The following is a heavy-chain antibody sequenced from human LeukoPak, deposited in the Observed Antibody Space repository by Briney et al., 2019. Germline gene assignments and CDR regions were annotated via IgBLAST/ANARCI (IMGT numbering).Heavy chain of an antibody. Sequence: GGSLRLSCAASGFTFNTYGMHWVRQAPGKGLEWVAVISYDGSNKYYADSVKGRFTISRDNSKNTLYLQMNSLRAEDTAVYYCARDLDRYSSSWSYFDYWGQGTLVTVSS. CDR3: ARDLDRYSSSWSYFDY. CDR1: GFTFNTYG. D-gene: IGHD6-13*01. V-gene: IGHV3-30*03. J-gene: IGHJ4*02. CDR2: ISYDGSNK.